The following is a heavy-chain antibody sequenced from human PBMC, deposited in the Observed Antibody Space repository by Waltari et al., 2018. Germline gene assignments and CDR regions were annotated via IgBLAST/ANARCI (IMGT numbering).Heavy chain of an antibody. CDR3: ARDISYYDSSGHDAFDI. CDR2: IYTSGST. CDR1: GGSISSGSYY. D-gene: IGHD3-22*01. Sequence: QVQLQESGPGLVKPSQTLSLTCTVSGGSISSGSYYWSWIRQPAGKGLEWIGRIYTSGSTNYTPSLKSRVTKSVDTSNNQFSLKLSSVTAADTAVYYCARDISYYDSSGHDAFDIWGQGTMVTVSS. J-gene: IGHJ3*02. V-gene: IGHV4-61*02.